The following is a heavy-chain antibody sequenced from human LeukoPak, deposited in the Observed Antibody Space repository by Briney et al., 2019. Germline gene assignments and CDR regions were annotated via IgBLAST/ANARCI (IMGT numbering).Heavy chain of an antibody. J-gene: IGHJ6*02. CDR3: ARVNDILTGYYGMDV. D-gene: IGHD3-9*01. V-gene: IGHV1-69*04. CDR1: GGTFSSYA. Sequence: SVTVSCKASGGTFSSYAISWVRQAPGQGLEWMGRIIPILGIANYAQKFQGRVTITADKSTSTAYMELSSLRSEDTAVYYCARVNDILTGYYGMDVWGQGTTVTVSS. CDR2: IIPILGIA.